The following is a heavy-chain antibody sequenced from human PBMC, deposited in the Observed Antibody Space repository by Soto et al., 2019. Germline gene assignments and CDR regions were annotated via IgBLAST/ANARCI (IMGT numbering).Heavy chain of an antibody. Sequence: PGGSLRLSCAASGFTFSSYSMNWVRQAPGKGLEWVSSISSSSSYIYYADSVKGRFTISRDNAKNSLYLQMNSLRAEDTAVYYCAREGLGYCSGGSCYSTLSDAFDIWGQGTMVTVSS. CDR1: GFTFSSYS. CDR3: AREGLGYCSGGSCYSTLSDAFDI. CDR2: ISSSSSYI. D-gene: IGHD2-15*01. J-gene: IGHJ3*02. V-gene: IGHV3-21*01.